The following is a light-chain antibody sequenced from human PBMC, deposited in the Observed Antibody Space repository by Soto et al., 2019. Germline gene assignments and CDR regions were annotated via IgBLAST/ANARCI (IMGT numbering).Light chain of an antibody. CDR2: DAS. V-gene: IGKV1-39*01. CDR1: QSVSRY. CDR3: QQSYMDPIT. Sequence: DVQMTQSPSSLSALVGDRVTITCRASQSVSRYLNWYQKKPGKAPNLLIYDASRLQSGVPSRFSCSGGGTDFTLSISSVQPEDFATYFCQQSYMDPITFGQGTRLEIK. J-gene: IGKJ5*01.